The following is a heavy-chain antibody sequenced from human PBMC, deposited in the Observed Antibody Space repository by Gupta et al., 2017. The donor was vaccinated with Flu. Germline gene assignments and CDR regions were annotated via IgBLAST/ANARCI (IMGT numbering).Heavy chain of an antibody. D-gene: IGHD3-22*01. CDR3: ARDGLDDSRARWYFDL. J-gene: IGHJ2*01. V-gene: IGHV3-20*01. CDR2: INWNGGST. Sequence: PGKGLEWVSGINWNGGSTGYADSVKGRFTISRDNAKNSLYLQMNSLRAEDTALYHCARDGLDDSRARWYFDLWGRGTLVTVSS.